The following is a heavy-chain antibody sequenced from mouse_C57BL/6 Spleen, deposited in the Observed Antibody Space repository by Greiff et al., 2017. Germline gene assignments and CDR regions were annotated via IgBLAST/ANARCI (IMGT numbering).Heavy chain of an antibody. CDR2: IDPENGDT. CDR1: GFNIKDDY. V-gene: IGHV14-4*01. CDR3: TIPHYYGSSSYYAMDY. D-gene: IGHD1-1*01. J-gene: IGHJ4*01. Sequence: VQLKESGAELVRPGASVKLSCTASGFNIKDDYMHWVKQRPEQGLEWIGWIDPENGDTEYASKFQGKATITADTSSNTAYLQLSSLTSEDTAVYYCTIPHYYGSSSYYAMDYWGQGTSVTVSS.